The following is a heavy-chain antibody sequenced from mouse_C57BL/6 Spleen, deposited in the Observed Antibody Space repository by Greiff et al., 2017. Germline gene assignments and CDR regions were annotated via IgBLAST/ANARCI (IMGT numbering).Heavy chain of an antibody. CDR3: AREGDRAWFAY. Sequence: VQLVESGAELVRPGTSVKVSCKASGYAFTNYLIEWVKQRPGQGLEWIGVINPGSGGTNYNEKFKGKATLTADKSSSTAYMQLSSLTSEDSAVYFCAREGDRAWFAYWGQGTLVTVSA. J-gene: IGHJ3*01. CDR1: GYAFTNYL. CDR2: INPGSGGT. V-gene: IGHV1-54*01.